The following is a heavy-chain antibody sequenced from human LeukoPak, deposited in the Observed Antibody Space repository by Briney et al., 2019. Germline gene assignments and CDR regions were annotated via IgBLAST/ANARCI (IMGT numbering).Heavy chain of an antibody. Sequence: GGSLRLSCAASGFTFSNYAMSWVRQAPGKGLEWVSAVSGRDTSTYYTDSVKGRFTISRDNSKNTLYLQMNSLSAEDTAIYYCAKWGDYDVLTGYYDSGYWGQGTLVTAS. CDR3: AKWGDYDVLTGYYDSGY. D-gene: IGHD3-9*01. J-gene: IGHJ4*02. CDR2: VSGRDTST. CDR1: GFTFSNYA. V-gene: IGHV3-23*01.